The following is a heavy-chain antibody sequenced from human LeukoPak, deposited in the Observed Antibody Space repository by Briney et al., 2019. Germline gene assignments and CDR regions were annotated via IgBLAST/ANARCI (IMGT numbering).Heavy chain of an antibody. CDR1: GGSFSGYY. D-gene: IGHD3-16*02. Sequence: SETLSLTCAVYGGSFSGYYWSWIRQPPGKGLEWIGEINHSGSTNYNPSLKSRVTISVDTSKNQFSLKLSSVTAADTAVYYCARSKGDYVWGSYRSSGAFDIWGQGTMVTVSS. CDR3: ARSKGDYVWGSYRSSGAFDI. V-gene: IGHV4-34*01. J-gene: IGHJ3*02. CDR2: INHSGST.